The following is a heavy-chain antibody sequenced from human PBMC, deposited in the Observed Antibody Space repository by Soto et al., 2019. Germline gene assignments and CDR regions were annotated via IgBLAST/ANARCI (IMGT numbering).Heavy chain of an antibody. CDR2: ILYSGST. D-gene: IGHD3-16*01. J-gene: IGHJ5*02. V-gene: IGHV4-31*03. CDR3: AGDRGYVYAYKWIDP. CDR1: GGSISSSDYY. Sequence: QVQLQESGPGLVKPSQTLSLTCTVSGGSISSSDYYWSWIRQHPGKGLEWIGYILYSGSTYYNPSLKSRVTISVDTSKNQFSLKLNSVTAADTAVYYCAGDRGYVYAYKWIDPWGQGTLVTVSS.